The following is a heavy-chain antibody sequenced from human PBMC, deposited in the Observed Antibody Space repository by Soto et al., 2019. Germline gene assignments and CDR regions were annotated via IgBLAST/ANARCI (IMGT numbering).Heavy chain of an antibody. V-gene: IGHV1-18*01. Sequence: ASVKVSCKASGYTFTSYGISWVRQAPGQGLEWMGWISAYNGNTNYAQKLQGRVTMTTDTSTSTAYMELRSLRSDDTAVYYCARVVFGVPKSDYYYYMDVWGKGTTVTVSS. J-gene: IGHJ6*03. CDR2: ISAYNGNT. CDR3: ARVVFGVPKSDYYYYMDV. CDR1: GYTFTSYG. D-gene: IGHD3-3*01.